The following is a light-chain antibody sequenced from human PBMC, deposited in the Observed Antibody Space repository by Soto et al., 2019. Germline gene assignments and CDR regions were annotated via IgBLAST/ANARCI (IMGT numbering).Light chain of an antibody. CDR1: QSVRNN. CDR3: QHYNNWPPAWT. Sequence: EIVMRQSPATLSVSPGERATLSCRASQSVRNNLAWYQQKPGQAPRLLIYGASTRATGIPARFSGSGSGTEFTLTISSLQSEDFALYYCQHYNNWPPAWTFGQGTKVHIK. J-gene: IGKJ1*01. CDR2: GAS. V-gene: IGKV3-15*01.